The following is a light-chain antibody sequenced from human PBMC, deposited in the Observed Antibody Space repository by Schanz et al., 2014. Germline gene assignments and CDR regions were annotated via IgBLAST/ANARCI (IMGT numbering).Light chain of an antibody. CDR3: ASYAGSGNEV. J-gene: IGLJ2*01. V-gene: IGLV2-11*01. CDR1: SSDIGAYNF. Sequence: QSVLTQPRSVSGSPGQSVTISCTGTSSDIGAYNFVSWYQQHPGKAPKLMIYDVSKRPSGVPDRFSGSKSGNTASLTISGLQAEDEADYYCASYAGSGNEVFGGGTKVTVL. CDR2: DVS.